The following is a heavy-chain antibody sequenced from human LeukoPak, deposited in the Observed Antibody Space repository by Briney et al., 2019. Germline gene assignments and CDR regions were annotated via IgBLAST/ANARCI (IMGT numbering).Heavy chain of an antibody. CDR2: IYYSGST. Sequence: PSETLSLTCTVSGGSISSYYWSWIRQPPGKELEWIGYIYYSGSTNYNPSLKSRVTISVDTSKNQFSLKLSSVTAADTAVYYCARAPMRADAFDIWGQGTMVTVSS. J-gene: IGHJ3*02. V-gene: IGHV4-59*01. D-gene: IGHD3-22*01. CDR3: ARAPMRADAFDI. CDR1: GGSISSYY.